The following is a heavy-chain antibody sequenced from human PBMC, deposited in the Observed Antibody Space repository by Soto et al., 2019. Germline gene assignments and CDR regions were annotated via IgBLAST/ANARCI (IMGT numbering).Heavy chain of an antibody. Sequence: PGGSLRLSCAASGFTFSSYEMNWVRQAPGKGLEWVSYISSSGSTIYYADSVKGRFTISRDNAKNSLYLQMNSLRAEDTAVYYCARDLGVGASYWGQGTLVTVSS. CDR2: ISSSGSTI. D-gene: IGHD1-26*01. CDR3: ARDLGVGASY. CDR1: GFTFSSYE. V-gene: IGHV3-48*03. J-gene: IGHJ4*02.